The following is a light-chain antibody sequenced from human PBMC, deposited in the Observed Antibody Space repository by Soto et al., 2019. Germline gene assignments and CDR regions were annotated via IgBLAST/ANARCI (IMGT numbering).Light chain of an antibody. V-gene: IGLV2-8*01. CDR1: SSDVGGYNY. J-gene: IGLJ2*01. CDR2: EVI. Sequence: QSVLTQPPSASGSPGQSVTISCTGTSSDVGGYNYVSWYQQHPGKAPKLMIYEVINRPSGVPDRFSGSKSGNTASLTVTGLQAEDEADYYCSSYAGNNNLRVFGGGTKLTVL. CDR3: SSYAGNNNLRV.